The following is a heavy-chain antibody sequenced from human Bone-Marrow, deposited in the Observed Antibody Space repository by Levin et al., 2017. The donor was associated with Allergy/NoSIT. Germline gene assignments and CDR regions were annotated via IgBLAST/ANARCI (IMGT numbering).Heavy chain of an antibody. CDR1: GYTFIGHY. Sequence: ASVKVSCEASGYTFIGHYLHWVRQAPGQGLEWMGRINPNNGGTSYEQRFQGRVTMTRDTSISTAYMELSSLRSDDTALYYCARIGYQTLLGDAFDVWGQGTTVTVSS. CDR2: INPNNGGT. CDR3: ARIGYQTLLGDAFDV. J-gene: IGHJ6*02. V-gene: IGHV1-2*06. D-gene: IGHD2-15*01.